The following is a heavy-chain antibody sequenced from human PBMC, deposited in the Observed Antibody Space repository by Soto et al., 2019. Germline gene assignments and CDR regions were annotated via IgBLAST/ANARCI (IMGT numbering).Heavy chain of an antibody. J-gene: IGHJ4*02. CDR1: GGSISSGSHY. CDR2: ISSSGST. V-gene: IGHV4-39*01. D-gene: IGHD3-22*01. CDR3: ASRYYSSGLLLYFAS. Sequence: PSETLSLTCAVSGGSISSGSHYWGWIRQPPGKGLEWIGIISSSGSTYYSPSLESRVTVSVDTSKNQFSLKLASVTAADTAVYYCASRYYSSGLLLYFASWGQGTFVTVSS.